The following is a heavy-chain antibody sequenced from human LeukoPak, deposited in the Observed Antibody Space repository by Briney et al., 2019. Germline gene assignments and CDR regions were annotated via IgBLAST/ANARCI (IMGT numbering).Heavy chain of an antibody. CDR1: AFTFSSDA. CDR2: ITGSGDGT. Sequence: GGSLRLSCISSAFTFSSDAMTWVRQAPGKGLEWVSSITGSGDGTYYADSVRGRFTISRDNSKNTLYLQMNSLRAEDTAVYYCAREMATIPNYWGQGTLVTVSS. CDR3: AREMATIPNY. D-gene: IGHD5-24*01. J-gene: IGHJ4*02. V-gene: IGHV3-23*01.